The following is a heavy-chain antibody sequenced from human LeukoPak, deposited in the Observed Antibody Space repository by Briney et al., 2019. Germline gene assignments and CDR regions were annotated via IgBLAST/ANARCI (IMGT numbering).Heavy chain of an antibody. CDR3: ARGHYEFGELANWFDP. J-gene: IGHJ5*02. CDR1: GGSISSYY. CDR2: IYYSGST. D-gene: IGHD3-10*01. Sequence: MASETLSLTCTVSGGSISSYYWSWIRQPPGKGLEGIGYIYYSGSTNYNPSLKSRFTISVDTSKNQFSLKLRSVTAADTAVYYCARGHYEFGELANWFDPWGQGTLVTVSS. V-gene: IGHV4-59*01.